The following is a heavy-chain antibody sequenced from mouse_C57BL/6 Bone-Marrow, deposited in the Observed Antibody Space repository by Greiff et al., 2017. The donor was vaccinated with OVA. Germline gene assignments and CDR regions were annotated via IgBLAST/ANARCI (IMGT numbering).Heavy chain of an antibody. CDR1: GYTFTSYW. J-gene: IGHJ3*01. CDR3: ARSDLFAD. Sequence: VQLKQPGTDLVKPGASVKLSCKASGYTFTSYWMRWVKQRPGQGLEWIGNINPSNGGTNYNEKFKSKATLTVDKSSSTAYMQLSTLTSEDSAVYECARSDLFADWGQGTLVTVSA. V-gene: IGHV1-53*01. CDR2: INPSNGGT.